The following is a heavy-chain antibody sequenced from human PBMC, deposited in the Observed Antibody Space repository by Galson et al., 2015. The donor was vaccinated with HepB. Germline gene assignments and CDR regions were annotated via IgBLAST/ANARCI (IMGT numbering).Heavy chain of an antibody. Sequence: SLRLSCAASGFTFSTCAMTWVGQAPGRGVEWVSVISGSDGITYSADSVNGRCPISIDNPKNTLYLQMDHLGAEDTAIYYCAKKGGNDYSGNPWYYYMDVWGKGTTVTVSS. D-gene: IGHD4-23*01. CDR1: GFTFSTCA. CDR2: ISGSDGIT. J-gene: IGHJ6*03. CDR3: AKKGGNDYSGNPWYYYMDV. V-gene: IGHV3-23*01.